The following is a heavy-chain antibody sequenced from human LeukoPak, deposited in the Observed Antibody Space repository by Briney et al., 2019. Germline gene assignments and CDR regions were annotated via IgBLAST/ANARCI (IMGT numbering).Heavy chain of an antibody. V-gene: IGHV4-4*02. Sequence: PSGTLSLTCDVSGGSITQTNYWTWVRQPPGKGLEWIGEVNLQGSTYYKPSLKSRVTISVDTSKNQFSLKLSSVTAADTAVYYCASVVSGWSYYYYGMDVWGQGTTVTVSS. D-gene: IGHD6-19*01. CDR2: VNLQGST. CDR1: GGSITQTNY. CDR3: ASVVSGWSYYYYGMDV. J-gene: IGHJ6*02.